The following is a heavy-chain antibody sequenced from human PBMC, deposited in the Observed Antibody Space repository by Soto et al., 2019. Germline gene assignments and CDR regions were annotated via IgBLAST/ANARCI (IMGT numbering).Heavy chain of an antibody. CDR3: TSHDATEQNLQPC. CDR2: IKSTAYGGTI. V-gene: IGHV3-15*07. Sequence: EAQLVESGGGLVKPGGSLRLSCAASGFSFSVAWMNWVRQAPGKGLEWVGRIKSTAYGGTIDYTTPVKGRFTIPRDDSTSTMYLQMNSLEIEDTGVYYCTSHDATEQNLQPCWGQGTLVTVSS. D-gene: IGHD3-3*01. CDR1: GFSFSVAW. J-gene: IGHJ4*02.